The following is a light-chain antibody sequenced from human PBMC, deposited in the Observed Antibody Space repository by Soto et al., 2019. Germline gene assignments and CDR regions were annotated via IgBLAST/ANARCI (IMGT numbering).Light chain of an antibody. CDR3: QQSYSTPWT. CDR2: AAS. Sequence: DIQMTQSPSSLSASVGDRVTITCRASQSISSYLNWYQQKPGKAPKLLIYAASSLQSRVPSMFSGSGSGTEFTLTISSLQPEDFATYYCQQSYSTPWTFGQGTKVEIK. V-gene: IGKV1-39*01. J-gene: IGKJ1*01. CDR1: QSISSY.